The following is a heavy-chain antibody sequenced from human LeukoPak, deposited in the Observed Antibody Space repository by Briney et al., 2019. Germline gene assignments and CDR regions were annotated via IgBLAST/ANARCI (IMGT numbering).Heavy chain of an antibody. CDR2: INHSGST. Sequence: PSETLSLTCAVYGGSFSGYYWSWIRQPPGKGLEWIGEINHSGSTNYNPSLKSRVTISVDTSKNQFSLKLSSVTAADTAVYYCARVPYYYDSPYYFDYWGQGTLVTVSS. V-gene: IGHV4-34*01. CDR1: GGSFSGYY. D-gene: IGHD3-22*01. CDR3: ARVPYYYDSPYYFDY. J-gene: IGHJ4*02.